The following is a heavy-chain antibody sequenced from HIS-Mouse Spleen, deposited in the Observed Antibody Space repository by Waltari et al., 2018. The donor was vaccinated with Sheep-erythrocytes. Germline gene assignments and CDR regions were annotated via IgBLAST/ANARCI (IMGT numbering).Heavy chain of an antibody. CDR3: ARVAAVTTYYFDY. CDR2: ISSSSNYI. D-gene: IGHD4-17*01. J-gene: IGHJ4*02. Sequence: EVQLVESGGGLVKPGGSLRLSCAASGFTFSSYSMNWVRQAPGKGLEWVSYISSSSNYIYYADSVKGRFTISRDNAKNSLYLQMNSLRAEDTAVYYCARVAAVTTYYFDYWGQGTLVTVSS. V-gene: IGHV3-21*01. CDR1: GFTFSSYS.